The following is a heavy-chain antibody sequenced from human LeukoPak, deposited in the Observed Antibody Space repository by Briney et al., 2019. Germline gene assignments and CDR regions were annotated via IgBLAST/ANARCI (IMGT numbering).Heavy chain of an antibody. CDR3: ARGFLYSSGWYAGGFFDY. CDR2: INHSGST. CDR1: GGSISSYY. Sequence: SETLSLTCTVSGGSISSYYWSWIRQPPGKGLEWIGEINHSGSTNYNPSLKSRVTISVDTSKNQFSLKLSSVTAADTAVYYCARGFLYSSGWYAGGFFDYWGQGTLVTVSS. V-gene: IGHV4-34*01. D-gene: IGHD6-19*01. J-gene: IGHJ4*02.